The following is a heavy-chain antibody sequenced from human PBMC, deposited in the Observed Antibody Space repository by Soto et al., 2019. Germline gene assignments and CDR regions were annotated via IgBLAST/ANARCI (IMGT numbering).Heavy chain of an antibody. J-gene: IGHJ6*02. CDR1: GFTFSSYS. V-gene: IGHV3-21*01. Sequence: EVQLVESGGGLVKPGGSLRLSCAASGFTFSSYSMNWVRQAPGKGLEWVSSISSSSSYIYYADSVKGRFTISRDNAKNSLYLQMNSLRAEDTAVYYCARDLWYNFWSGLTNYYYYYGMDVWGQGTTVTVSS. D-gene: IGHD3-3*01. CDR3: ARDLWYNFWSGLTNYYYYYGMDV. CDR2: ISSSSSYI.